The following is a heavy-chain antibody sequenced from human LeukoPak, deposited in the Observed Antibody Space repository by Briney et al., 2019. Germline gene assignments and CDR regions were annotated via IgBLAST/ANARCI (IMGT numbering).Heavy chain of an antibody. CDR2: ISSNSGGT. CDR3: SRQGLIGRVTED. D-gene: IGHD1-14*01. Sequence: ASVKVSCKASGYTFTGYYIHWVRQAPGQGLEWMGWISSNSGGTNYARKFQGRVTMTRDTSISAAYMELNRLTSDDTAVYYFSRQGLIGRVTEDWGQGTLVTVSS. J-gene: IGHJ1*01. V-gene: IGHV1-2*02. CDR1: GYTFTGYY.